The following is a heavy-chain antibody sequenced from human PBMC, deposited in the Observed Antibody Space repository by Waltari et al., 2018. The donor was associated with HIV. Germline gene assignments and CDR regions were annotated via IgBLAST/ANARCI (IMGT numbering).Heavy chain of an antibody. V-gene: IGHV3-30-3*01. Sequence: QVQLVESGGGVVQPGRSLRLSCAASGLLVSDYTMHWVRQAPGRGLEWLAVISKAGTKKYYADSVKGRFTISRDNSNNALYLQMNSLTVEDTAVYYCARGIYCGSDCYSGLDSWGQGSLVTVSS. CDR3: ARGIYCGSDCYSGLDS. J-gene: IGHJ4*02. CDR1: GLLVSDYT. CDR2: ISKAGTKK. D-gene: IGHD2-21*02.